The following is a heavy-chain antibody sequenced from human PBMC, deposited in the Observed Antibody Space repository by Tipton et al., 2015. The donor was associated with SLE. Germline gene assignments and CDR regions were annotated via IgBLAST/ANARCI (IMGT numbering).Heavy chain of an antibody. CDR2: ISSSGSTI. CDR1: GFTFSDYY. V-gene: IGHV3-11*01. CDR3: ARDRAYYDFWGAFDI. J-gene: IGHJ3*02. D-gene: IGHD3-3*01. Sequence: SLRLSCAASGFTFSDYYMSWIRQAPGKGLEWVSYISSSGSTIYYADSVKGRFTISRDNAKNSLYLQMNSLRAGDTAVYYCARDRAYYDFWGAFDIWGQGTMVTVSS.